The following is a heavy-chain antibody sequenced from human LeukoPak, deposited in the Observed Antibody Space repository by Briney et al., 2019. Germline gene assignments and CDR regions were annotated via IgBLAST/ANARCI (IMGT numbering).Heavy chain of an antibody. CDR2: INPNSGGT. Sequence: AAVKVSCKASGYTFTGYYMHWVRQAPGQGLEWMGWINPNSGGTNYAQKFQGRVTITRDTSISTAYMELSRLRSDDTAVYYCARPPRSSGIYDVWCGPGPHWFDPWGQGTLVTVSS. V-gene: IGHV1-2*02. J-gene: IGHJ5*02. CDR1: GYTFTGYY. D-gene: IGHD3-3*01. CDR3: ARPPRSSGIYDVWCGPGPHWFDP.